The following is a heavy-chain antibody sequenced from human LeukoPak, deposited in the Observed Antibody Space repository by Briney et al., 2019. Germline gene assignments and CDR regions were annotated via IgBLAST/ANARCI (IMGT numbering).Heavy chain of an antibody. CDR1: GGSISSYY. J-gene: IGHJ3*02. CDR3: ARAPSTYDSSGYSDAFDI. CDR2: IYYSGST. V-gene: IGHV4-59*12. Sequence: SETLSLTCTVSGGSISSYYWSWIRQPPGKGLEWIGSIYYSGSTYYNPSLKSRVTISVDTSKNQFSLRLSSVTAADTAVYYCARAPSTYDSSGYSDAFDIWGQGTMVTVSS. D-gene: IGHD3-22*01.